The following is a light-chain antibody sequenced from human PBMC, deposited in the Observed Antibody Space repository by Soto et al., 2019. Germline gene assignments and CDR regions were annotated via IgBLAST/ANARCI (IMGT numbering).Light chain of an antibody. V-gene: IGLV2-14*03. Sequence: QSVLTQPASVSGSPGQSITISCTGTSSDVGAYNYVSWYQQHPGKVPKLMIYDVSDRPSGVSNRFSGSKSGNTASLTISGLPAEDEADYYCSSFTRSNSYVFGSGTKLNVL. CDR3: SSFTRSNSYV. J-gene: IGLJ1*01. CDR1: SSDVGAYNY. CDR2: DVS.